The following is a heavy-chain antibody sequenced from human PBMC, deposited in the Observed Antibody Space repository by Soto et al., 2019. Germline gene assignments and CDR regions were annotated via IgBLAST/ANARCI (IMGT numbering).Heavy chain of an antibody. V-gene: IGHV3-33*01. J-gene: IGHJ4*02. CDR2: IWYDGSNK. CDR1: GFTFSSYG. D-gene: IGHD3-16*02. Sequence: QVQLVESGGGVVQPGRSLRLSCAASGFTFSSYGMHWVRQAPGKGLEWVAVIWYDGSNKYYADSVKGRFTISRDNSKNTLYLQMNSLRAEDTAVYYCARDGLYDYIWGSYRRGGYFDYWGQGTLVTVSS. CDR3: ARDGLYDYIWGSYRRGGYFDY.